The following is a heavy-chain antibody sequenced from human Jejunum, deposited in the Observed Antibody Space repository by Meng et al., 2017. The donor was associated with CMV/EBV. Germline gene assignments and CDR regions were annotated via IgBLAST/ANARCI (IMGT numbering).Heavy chain of an antibody. CDR1: GFTFSSSY. D-gene: IGHD5-18*01. CDR2: IYAGGST. Sequence: VQLVESGGALIQPGGSLGLSCAASGFTFSSSYMSWVRQAPGKGLEWVSHIYAGGSTYYADSVKGRFTISRDNPKNTLYLQMNTLRAEDTAVYYCARTVGYTYGLDNWGQGTLVTVSS. J-gene: IGHJ4*02. V-gene: IGHV3-53*01. CDR3: ARTVGYTYGLDN.